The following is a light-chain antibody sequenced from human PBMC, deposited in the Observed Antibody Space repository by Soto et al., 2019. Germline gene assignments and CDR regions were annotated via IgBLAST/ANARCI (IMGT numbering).Light chain of an antibody. J-gene: IGLJ1*01. CDR2: EVT. CDR1: SNDDGGYNL. CDR3: FSYARNSRV. V-gene: IGLV2-23*02. Sequence: QSALTQPASVSGSPGQSITISCTGTSNDDGGYNLVSWYQQHPGKAPKLISYEVTKRPSGVTNRFSGSKSGNTASLTISGLRAEDEADYSCFSYARNSRVFGPGTKVPVL.